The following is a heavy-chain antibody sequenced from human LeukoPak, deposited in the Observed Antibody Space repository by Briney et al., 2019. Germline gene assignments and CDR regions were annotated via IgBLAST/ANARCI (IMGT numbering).Heavy chain of an antibody. Sequence: GGSLRLSCAASGFTFSSYSMNWVRQAPGKGLEWVSYISSSSSTIYYADSVKGRFTISRDNAKNSLYLQMNSLRDEDTAVYYCARSDCSSTSCYFSFDYWGQGTLVTASS. CDR1: GFTFSSYS. CDR3: ARSDCSSTSCYFSFDY. CDR2: ISSSSSTI. D-gene: IGHD2-2*01. J-gene: IGHJ4*02. V-gene: IGHV3-48*02.